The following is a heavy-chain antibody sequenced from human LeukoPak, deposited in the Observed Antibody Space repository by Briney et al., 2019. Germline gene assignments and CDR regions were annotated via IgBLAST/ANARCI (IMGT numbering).Heavy chain of an antibody. J-gene: IGHJ4*02. CDR1: GDSIRSSAYY. CDR2: IYFSGNT. Sequence: KPSETLSLTCTVSGDSIRSSAYYWGWIRQPPGKGLQWIGSIYFSGNTDYNPSLKSRVTISIDTSKNQFSLKLTSVTAADTAVYYCARQVAGIGLYYFDYWGQGTLVTVSS. V-gene: IGHV4-39*01. D-gene: IGHD6-19*01. CDR3: ARQVAGIGLYYFDY.